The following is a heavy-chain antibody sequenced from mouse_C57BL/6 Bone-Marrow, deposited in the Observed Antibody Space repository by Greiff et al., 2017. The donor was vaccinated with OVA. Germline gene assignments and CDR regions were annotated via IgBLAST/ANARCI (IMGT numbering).Heavy chain of an antibody. CDR3: ARGGYDFDY. V-gene: IGHV1-81*01. CDR2: IYPRSGNT. Sequence: VKLMESGAELARPGASVKLSCKASGYTFTSYGISWVKQRTGQGLEWIGEIYPRSGNTYYNEKFKGKATLTADKSSSTAYMELRSLTSEDSAVYFCARGGYDFDYWGQGTTLTVSS. D-gene: IGHD2-2*01. J-gene: IGHJ2*01. CDR1: GYTFTSYG.